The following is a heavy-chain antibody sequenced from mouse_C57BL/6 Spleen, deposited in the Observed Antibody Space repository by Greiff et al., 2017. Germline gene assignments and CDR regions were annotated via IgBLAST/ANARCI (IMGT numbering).Heavy chain of an antibody. Sequence: VQLQQSGPELVKPGASVKISCKASGYSFTGYYMNWVKQSPEKSLEWIGEINPSTGGTTYNQKFKAKATLTVDKSSSTAYMQLKSLTSEDSAVYYCARGDRNYYYAMDYWGQGTSVTVSS. J-gene: IGHJ4*01. CDR2: INPSTGGT. D-gene: IGHD2-1*01. V-gene: IGHV1-42*01. CDR1: GYSFTGYY. CDR3: ARGDRNYYYAMDY.